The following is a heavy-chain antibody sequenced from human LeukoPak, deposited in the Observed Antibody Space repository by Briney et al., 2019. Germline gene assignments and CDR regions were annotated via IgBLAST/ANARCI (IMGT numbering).Heavy chain of an antibody. CDR1: GFTFSSYD. CDR3: ARGRPHSSS. J-gene: IGHJ4*02. CDR2: ISTSSRSI. D-gene: IGHD6-13*01. V-gene: IGHV3-21*01. Sequence: GGSLRLSCAASGFTFSSYDMKWLRQAPGKGLEWVSSISTSSRSIYYADSVKGRFTISRDNSKNSLFLQMNSLRADDTAVYFCARGRPHSSSWGQGTLVTVSS.